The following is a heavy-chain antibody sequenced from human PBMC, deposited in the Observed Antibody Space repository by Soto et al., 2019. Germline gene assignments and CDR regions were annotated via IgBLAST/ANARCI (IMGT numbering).Heavy chain of an antibody. CDR2: IYYSGST. CDR3: ARAVSRSGRYYDSSGYPYYFDY. J-gene: IGHJ4*02. CDR1: GGSISSGGYY. Sequence: SETLSLTCTVSGGSISSGGYYWSWIRQHPGKGLEWIGYIYYSGSTYYNPSLKSRVTISVDTSKNQFSLKLSSVTAADTAVYYCARAVSRSGRYYDSSGYPYYFDYWGQGTLVTVSS. V-gene: IGHV4-31*03. D-gene: IGHD3-22*01.